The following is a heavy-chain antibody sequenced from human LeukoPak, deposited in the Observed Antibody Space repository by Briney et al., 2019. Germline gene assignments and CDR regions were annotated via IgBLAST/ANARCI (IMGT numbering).Heavy chain of an antibody. CDR2: ISTGSTYT. J-gene: IGHJ2*01. Sequence: PGGSPRLSCAASGFTFSDYYMTWIRQAPGKGLEWLSYISTGSTYTNYANSVKGRFTISRDNAKNSLYLQLNSLRAEDTAVYYCTREDNWYFDLWGRGTLVTVSS. V-gene: IGHV3-11*05. CDR3: TREDNWYFDL. CDR1: GFTFSDYY.